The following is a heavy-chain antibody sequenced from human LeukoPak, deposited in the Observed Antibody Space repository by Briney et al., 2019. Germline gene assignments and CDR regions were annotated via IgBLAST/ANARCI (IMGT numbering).Heavy chain of an antibody. CDR3: AKSPHPRGWATITNTFDI. CDR2: INRSGST. CDR1: GGSLSGCY. V-gene: IGHV4-34*01. J-gene: IGHJ3*02. Sequence: SETLSLTCAVYGGSLSGCYWSWIRKPPGKGLEWIGEINRSGSTNYNPSLKTRGTISVDTSKNQFSLKLSSVTAADTAVYYCAKSPHPRGWATITNTFDIWGQGTMVTVSS. D-gene: IGHD5-12*01.